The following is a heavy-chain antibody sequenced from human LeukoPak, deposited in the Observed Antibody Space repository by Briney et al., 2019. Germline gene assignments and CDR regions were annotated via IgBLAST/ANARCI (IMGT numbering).Heavy chain of an antibody. CDR2: IQSDGAT. Sequence: GGSLRLSCAASGFIVSSYYMSWVRQAPGKGLEWVSVIQSDGATYYADSVKGRFTISRDKSKNTLYLQMNSLRAEDTAVYYCARDDTSSWYFDCWGQGTLVTVSS. J-gene: IGHJ4*02. V-gene: IGHV3-66*01. CDR3: ARDDTSSWYFDC. CDR1: GFIVSSYY. D-gene: IGHD2-15*01.